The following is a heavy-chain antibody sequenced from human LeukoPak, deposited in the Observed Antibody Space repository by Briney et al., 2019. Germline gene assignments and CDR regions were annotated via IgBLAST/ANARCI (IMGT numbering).Heavy chain of an antibody. Sequence: SETLSLTCTVPGGSISSYYWSWIRQPPGKGLEWIGYIYYSGSTNYNPSLKSRVTISVDTSKNQFSLKLSSVTAADTAVYYCARVEGYYYDSSGYPDGYYFNYWGQGTLVTVSS. CDR3: ARVEGYYYDSSGYPDGYYFNY. CDR2: IYYSGST. D-gene: IGHD3-22*01. CDR1: GGSISSYY. V-gene: IGHV4-59*08. J-gene: IGHJ4*02.